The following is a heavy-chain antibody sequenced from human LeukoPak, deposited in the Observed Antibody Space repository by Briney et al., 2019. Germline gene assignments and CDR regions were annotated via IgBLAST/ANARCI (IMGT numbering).Heavy chain of an antibody. V-gene: IGHV3-74*01. J-gene: IGHJ3*02. D-gene: IGHD3-22*01. CDR1: GFTFSSYW. CDR2: INCDGSST. CDR3: ARVGYYDSSGWGRYAFDI. Sequence: GGSLRLSCAASGFTFSSYWMHWVRQTPGKGLVWVSRINCDGSSTIYADSVKGRFTISRDNAKNTLYLQMNSLRAEDTAVYYCARVGYYDSSGWGRYAFDIWGQGTMVTVSS.